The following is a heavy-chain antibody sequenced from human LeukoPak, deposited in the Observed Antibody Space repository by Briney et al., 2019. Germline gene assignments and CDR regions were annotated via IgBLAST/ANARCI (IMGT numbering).Heavy chain of an antibody. Sequence: GGSLRVSCAASGFTVSSYWMNWVRQDPGKGLVWVSRIASDGSSTTYADSVKGRFSISRDNAKNTLYLQMNSLRVEDTAVYYCARGRPHGNDYWGQGTLVTVSS. D-gene: IGHD4-23*01. J-gene: IGHJ4*02. CDR3: ARGRPHGNDY. V-gene: IGHV3-74*01. CDR2: IASDGSST. CDR1: GFTVSSYW.